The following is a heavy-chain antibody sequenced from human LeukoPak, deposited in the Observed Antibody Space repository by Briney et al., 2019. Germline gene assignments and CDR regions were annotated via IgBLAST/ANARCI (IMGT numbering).Heavy chain of an antibody. V-gene: IGHV4-34*01. CDR2: INHSGST. D-gene: IGHD2-15*01. CDR3: ARGLYCSGGSCFTPRDAFDI. Sequence: PSETLSLTCAVYGGSFSGYYWSWIRQPPGKGLEWIGEINHSGSTNYNPSLKSRVTISVDTSKNQFSLKLSSVTAADTAVYYCARGLYCSGGSCFTPRDAFDIWGQGTMVTVSS. CDR1: GGSFSGYY. J-gene: IGHJ3*02.